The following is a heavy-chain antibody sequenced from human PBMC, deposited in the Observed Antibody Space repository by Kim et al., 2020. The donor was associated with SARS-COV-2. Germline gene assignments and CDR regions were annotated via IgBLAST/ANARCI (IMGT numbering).Heavy chain of an antibody. CDR3: ATGTDSGYDGGSYYGMDV. D-gene: IGHD5-12*01. V-gene: IGHV3-30*04. CDR1: GFTFSSYA. CDR2: ISYDGSNK. Sequence: GGSLRLSCAASGFTFSSYAMHWVRQAPGKGLEWVAVISYDGSNKYYADSVKGRFTISRDNSKNTLYLQMNSLRAEDTAVYYCATGTDSGYDGGSYYGMDVWGQGTTVTVSS. J-gene: IGHJ6*02.